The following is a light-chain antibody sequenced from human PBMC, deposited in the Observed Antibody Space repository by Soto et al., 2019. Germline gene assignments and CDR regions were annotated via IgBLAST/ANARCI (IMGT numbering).Light chain of an antibody. CDR1: SSDVGGYNS. CDR2: DVS. V-gene: IGLV2-14*01. CDR3: SSYTSSSTYV. Sequence: QSVLTQPASVSGSPGQSITISYTGTSSDVGGYNSVLWYQQHPGKAPKVMIYDVSNRPSGVSNRFSGSKSGNTASLTISGLQAEDEADYYCSSYTSSSTYVFGTGTKVTV. J-gene: IGLJ1*01.